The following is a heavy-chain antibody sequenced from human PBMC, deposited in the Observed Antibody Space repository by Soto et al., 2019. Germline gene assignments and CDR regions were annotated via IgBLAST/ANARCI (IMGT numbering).Heavy chain of an antibody. V-gene: IGHV4-61*01. D-gene: IGHD3-3*01. CDR1: GGSVSSGSYY. CDR2: IYYSGST. CDR3: ARAGALGFLEWLSQPQFDY. Sequence: ASETRSLTCTVSGGSVSSGSYYWSWIRQPPGKGLEWIGYIYYSGSTNYNPSLKSRVTISVDTSKNQFSLKLSSVTVADTAVYYCARAGALGFLEWLSQPQFDYWGQGTLVTVSS. J-gene: IGHJ4*02.